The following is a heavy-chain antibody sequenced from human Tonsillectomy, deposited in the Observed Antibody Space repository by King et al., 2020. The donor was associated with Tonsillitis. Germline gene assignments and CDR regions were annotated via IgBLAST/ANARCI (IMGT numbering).Heavy chain of an antibody. J-gene: IGHJ4*02. D-gene: IGHD3-22*01. V-gene: IGHV3-9*01. CDR3: AKEDSSGYYSLDY. CDR1: GFTFDDYA. Sequence: VQLVESGGGLVQPGRFLRLSCAASGFTFDDYAMHWVRQVPEKGLEWVSRSSWNSGTIDSADAVKGRLTISRDTAKNSLYLQMNSLRAEDTALYYCAKEDSSGYYSLDYWGQGTLVTVSS. CDR2: SSWNSGTI.